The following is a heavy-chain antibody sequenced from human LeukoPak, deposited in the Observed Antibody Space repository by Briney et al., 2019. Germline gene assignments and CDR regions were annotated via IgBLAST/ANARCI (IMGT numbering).Heavy chain of an antibody. D-gene: IGHD3-10*01. CDR2: IRYDGSNK. J-gene: IGHJ6*03. V-gene: IGHV3-30*02. CDR3: AKRYYGSGSHIYYYYMDV. Sequence: GGSLRLSCAASGFTFSSYGMHWVRQAPGKGLEWVALIRYDGSNKYYADSVKGRFTISRDNSKNTLYLQMNSLRAEDTAVYYCAKRYYGSGSHIYYYYMDVWGKGTTVTVSS. CDR1: GFTFSSYG.